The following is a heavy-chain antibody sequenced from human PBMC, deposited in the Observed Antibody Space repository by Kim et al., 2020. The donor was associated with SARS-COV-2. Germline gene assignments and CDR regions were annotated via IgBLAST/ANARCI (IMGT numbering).Heavy chain of an antibody. CDR3: ATNPSRQMWVNYFNP. J-gene: IGHJ5*02. V-gene: IGHV1-2*02. D-gene: IGHD1-26*01. CDR1: GYTFTGYF. Sequence: ASVKVSCKASGYTFTGYFLHWMRQAPGQGVEWRGWINPQSGKTEYARDFVGRITRTRETSIKTAYLELSRLTVDDTAIYFCATNPSRQMWVNYFNPWCQGTPVTVSS. CDR2: INPQSGKT.